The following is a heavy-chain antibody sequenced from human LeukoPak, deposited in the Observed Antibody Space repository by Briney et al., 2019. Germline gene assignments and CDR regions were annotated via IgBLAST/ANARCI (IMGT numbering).Heavy chain of an antibody. D-gene: IGHD6-13*01. CDR3: ARGLAAEPLDY. V-gene: IGHV1-18*04. Sequence: ASVKVSCKASGYTFTGYYMHWVRQAPGQGLEWMGWISAYNGNTNYAQKLQGRVTMTTDTSTSTAYMELSSLRSEDTAVYYCARGLAAEPLDYWGQGTLVTVSS. CDR2: ISAYNGNT. J-gene: IGHJ4*02. CDR1: GYTFTGYY.